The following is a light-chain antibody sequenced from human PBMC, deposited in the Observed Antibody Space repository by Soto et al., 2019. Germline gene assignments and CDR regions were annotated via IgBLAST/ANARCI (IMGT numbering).Light chain of an antibody. CDR1: SSDVGTYNL. J-gene: IGLJ2*01. CDR2: ATS. Sequence: QSALTQPAAVSGSPGQSITISCTGTSSDVGTYNLVSWYQQYPGKAPKLMIYATSKRPSGVPERISGSKSGTSASLAISGLRSEDEAVYYCASWDDRLGAVIFGGGTKLTVL. V-gene: IGLV2-14*02. CDR3: ASWDDRLGAVI.